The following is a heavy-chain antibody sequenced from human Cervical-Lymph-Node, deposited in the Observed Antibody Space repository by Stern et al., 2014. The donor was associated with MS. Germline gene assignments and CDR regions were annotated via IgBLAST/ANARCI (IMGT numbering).Heavy chain of an antibody. CDR3: ARGGGLVGYFDY. V-gene: IGHV1-69*06. D-gene: IGHD1-26*01. CDR2: ITPVFGTT. Sequence: VQLVESGAEVKKPGSSVKVSCKASGDTFSSYAINWVRQVPGQGLEWMGGITPVFGTTNYAQKFQGRVTITADKSTNTAYMELMTLRSEDTALYYCARGGGLVGYFDYWGQGTLVSVSS. CDR1: GDTFSSYA. J-gene: IGHJ4*02.